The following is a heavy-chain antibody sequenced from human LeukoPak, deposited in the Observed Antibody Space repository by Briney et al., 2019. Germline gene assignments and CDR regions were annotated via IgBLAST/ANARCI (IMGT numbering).Heavy chain of an antibody. CDR1: GGTFDSFG. D-gene: IGHD3-10*01. J-gene: IGHJ6*02. CDR3: ARGLHFTMVRGGTTNYYYGMDV. Sequence: SVKVSCKASGGTFDSFGINWVRQAPGQGLEWLGRIIPIVGITNYAQKFQGRVTIIADNSTRTAYMELSSLTSEDTAVYYCARGLHFTMVRGGTTNYYYGMDVWGQGTSVTVSS. V-gene: IGHV1-69*04. CDR2: IIPIVGIT.